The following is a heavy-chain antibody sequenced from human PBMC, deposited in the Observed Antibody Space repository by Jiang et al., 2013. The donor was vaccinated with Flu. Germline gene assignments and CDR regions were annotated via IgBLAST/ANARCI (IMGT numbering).Heavy chain of an antibody. CDR1: GYTFTDYH. J-gene: IGHJ4*02. CDR2: INPHSGGT. Sequence: SGAEVKRPGASVKVSCKASGYTFTDYHLHWVRQAPGQGLEWMGWINPHSGGTNYAQKFQDRVMMTRDTSFNTAYLDLSSLGFDDTAVYYCARASVEMATLIVRSLYYCDYWGQGTLVTVSS. V-gene: IGHV1-2*02. D-gene: IGHD5-24*01. CDR3: ARASVEMATLIVRSLYYCDY.